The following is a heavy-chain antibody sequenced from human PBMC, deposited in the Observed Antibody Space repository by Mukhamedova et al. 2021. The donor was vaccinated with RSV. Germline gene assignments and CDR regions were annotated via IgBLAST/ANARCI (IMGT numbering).Heavy chain of an antibody. D-gene: IGHD2-2*01. Sequence: VSAIRSSGGTTYYADSVKGRLIISRDNSKNTLFLQMNSLRAEDTAVYYCAKEIVSRGYCSRTTCRTWLDSWGQGTLVTVSS. CDR3: AKEIVSRGYCSRTTCRTWLDS. CDR2: IRSSGGTT. J-gene: IGHJ4*02. V-gene: IGHV3-23*01.